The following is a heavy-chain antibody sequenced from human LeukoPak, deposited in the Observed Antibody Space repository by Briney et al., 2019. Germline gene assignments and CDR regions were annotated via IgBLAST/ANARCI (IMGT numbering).Heavy chain of an antibody. Sequence: PGGSLRLSCAASGFTFSSYAMHWVRQAPGKGLEWVSHIYSGGNTYYADSVKGRFTISRDTSENMVFLQMNSLRAEDTAVYYCAKGGGSGKYYFDYWGQGTLVTVSS. CDR3: AKGGGSGKYYFDY. CDR1: GFTFSSYA. J-gene: IGHJ4*02. V-gene: IGHV3-66*01. CDR2: IYSGGNT. D-gene: IGHD3-16*01.